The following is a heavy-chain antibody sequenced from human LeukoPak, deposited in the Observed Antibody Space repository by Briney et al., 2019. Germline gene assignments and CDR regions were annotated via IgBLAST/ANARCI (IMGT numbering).Heavy chain of an antibody. CDR3: ARGAVRGFKNDY. CDR1: GYTFTSYG. J-gene: IGHJ4*02. Sequence: GASVKVSCKASGYTFTSYGITGVRQAPGQGLEWMGCSSPHNGYTNYVQNLQGRVTMTTDTSTSTVYMEVRSLRYDDTAVYYCARGAVRGFKNDYWGQGTLVTVSS. D-gene: IGHD3-10*01. V-gene: IGHV1-18*01. CDR2: SSPHNGYT.